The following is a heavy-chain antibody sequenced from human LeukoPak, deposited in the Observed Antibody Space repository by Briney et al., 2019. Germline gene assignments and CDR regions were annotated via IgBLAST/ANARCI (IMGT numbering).Heavy chain of an antibody. CDR1: GFIFNNYG. CDR3: GQDWAWGAFGN. CDR2: ITSVGVT. Sequence: GGSLTLSCAASGFIFNNYGMNWVRQAPGKGLEWVSGITSVGVTFYASFVKGRFTISRDNSKNTLYLQMNSLRAEDTALYYCGQDWAWGAFGNWGQGTLVTVSS. V-gene: IGHV3-23*01. D-gene: IGHD1-26*01. J-gene: IGHJ4*02.